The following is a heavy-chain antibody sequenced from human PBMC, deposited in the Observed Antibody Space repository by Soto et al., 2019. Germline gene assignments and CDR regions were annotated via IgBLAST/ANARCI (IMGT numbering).Heavy chain of an antibody. Sequence: QVQLVESGGGVVQPGRSLRLSCAASGFTFSSYGMHWVRQAPGKGLEWVAVISYDGSNKYYADSVKGRFTISRDNSKNTLYPQMNSLRAEDTAVYYCAKDGFVYSSSWYTNWFDPWGQGTLVTVSS. J-gene: IGHJ5*02. D-gene: IGHD6-13*01. CDR1: GFTFSSYG. CDR2: ISYDGSNK. CDR3: AKDGFVYSSSWYTNWFDP. V-gene: IGHV3-30*18.